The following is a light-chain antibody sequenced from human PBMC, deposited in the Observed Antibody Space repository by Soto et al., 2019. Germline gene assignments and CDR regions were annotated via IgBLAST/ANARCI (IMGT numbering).Light chain of an antibody. CDR2: AVS. J-gene: IGLJ1*01. CDR1: SSDVGAYNY. CDR3: NSQTRSGIRV. V-gene: IGLV2-14*01. Sequence: QSALTQPASVSGSPGQSITISCTGTSSDVGAYNYVSWYQQHPGRAPKLVIYAVSSRPSGVSNRFSGSKSGYTASLTISGLQPEDEADYYCNSQTRSGIRVFGTGTKVTVL.